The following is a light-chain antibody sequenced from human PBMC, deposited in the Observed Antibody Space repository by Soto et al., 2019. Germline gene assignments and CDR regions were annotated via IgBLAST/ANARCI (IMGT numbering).Light chain of an antibody. CDR1: TGAVTSGHY. CDR2: DTS. J-gene: IGLJ2*01. CDR3: LLSYSGARQV. Sequence: QAVVTQEPSLTVSPGGTVTLTCGSSTGAVTSGHYPYWFQQKPGQAPRTLFYDTSNKHSWTPARFSGSLLGGKAALTLSGAQPEDEAEYYCLLSYSGARQVFGGGTKLTVL. V-gene: IGLV7-46*01.